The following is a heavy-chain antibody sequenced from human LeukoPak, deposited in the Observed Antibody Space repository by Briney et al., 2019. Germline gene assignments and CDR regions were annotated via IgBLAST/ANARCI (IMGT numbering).Heavy chain of an antibody. CDR1: GFTFSTYN. D-gene: IGHD3-10*01. Sequence: GGSLRLSCAASGFTFSTYNMNWVRQAPGKGLEWVSYLSTSSSTIYYAESVKGRFTISRDNAKNSLNLQMNSLRAEDTAIYYCAREGVVLWFGELLSIGMDVWGQGTTVTVSS. V-gene: IGHV3-48*04. J-gene: IGHJ6*02. CDR3: AREGVVLWFGELLSIGMDV. CDR2: LSTSSSTI.